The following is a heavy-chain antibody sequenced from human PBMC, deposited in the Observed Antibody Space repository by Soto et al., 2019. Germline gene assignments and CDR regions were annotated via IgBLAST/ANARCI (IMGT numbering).Heavy chain of an antibody. V-gene: IGHV3-23*01. Sequence: GGSLRLSXAASGFTFSSYAMIWVRQAPGKGLEWVSAISSSGISTYYADSVKGRFTISRDNSKNTLYLQVNSLRAEDTAVYYCAKDSVVLVRGLTIYGMDVWGQGTTVTVSS. D-gene: IGHD3-10*01. CDR1: GFTFSSYA. CDR2: ISSSGIST. J-gene: IGHJ6*02. CDR3: AKDSVVLVRGLTIYGMDV.